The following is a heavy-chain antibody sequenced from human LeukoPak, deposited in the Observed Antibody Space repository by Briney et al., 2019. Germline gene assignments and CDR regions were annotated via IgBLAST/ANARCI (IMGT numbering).Heavy chain of an antibody. CDR2: INPNGGST. CDR3: ATDWSRVRYCSGGSCPD. Sequence: ASVKVSCKASGYTLTRYFIHWVRQAPGQGLEWMGIINPNGGSTSYPQKFQGRVTMTEDTSTDTAYMELSSLRSEDTAVYYCATDWSRVRYCSGGSCPDWGQGTLVTVSS. J-gene: IGHJ4*02. CDR1: GYTLTRYF. D-gene: IGHD2-15*01. V-gene: IGHV1-46*01.